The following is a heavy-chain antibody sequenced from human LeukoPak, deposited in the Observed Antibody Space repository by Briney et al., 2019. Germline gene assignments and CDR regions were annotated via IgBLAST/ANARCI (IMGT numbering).Heavy chain of an antibody. V-gene: IGHV3-7*01. CDR2: IKKDGSER. CDR3: ARDLAGPPQEAFDI. J-gene: IGHJ3*02. Sequence: GGSLRLSCGASGFTFSTYGTHWVRQAPGKGLEWVANIKKDGSERYYVDSVKGRFTISRDNTKKSLYLQMNTLRAEDTAVYYCARDLAGPPQEAFDIWGQGTMVTVSS. CDR1: GFTFSTYG.